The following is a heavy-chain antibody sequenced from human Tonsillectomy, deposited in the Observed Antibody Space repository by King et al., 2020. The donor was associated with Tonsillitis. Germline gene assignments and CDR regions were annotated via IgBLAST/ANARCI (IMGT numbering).Heavy chain of an antibody. CDR1: GYNFTSYW. CDR3: AGHAGYCGGGSCYSLLEY. Sequence: VQLVESGAEVKKPGESLRISCQGSGYNFTSYWIIWVRQMPGKGLEWMGRIDPSDSYTNYSPSFQGHVTISADKSITTAYLQWSSLKASDTAMYYCAGHAGYCGGGSCYSLLEYWGQGTLVTVSS. J-gene: IGHJ4*02. V-gene: IGHV5-10-1*03. CDR2: IDPSDSYT. D-gene: IGHD2-15*01.